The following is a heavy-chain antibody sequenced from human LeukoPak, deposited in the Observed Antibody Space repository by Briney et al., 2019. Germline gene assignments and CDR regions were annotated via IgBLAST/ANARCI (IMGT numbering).Heavy chain of an antibody. CDR1: GGSFHGYY. CDR2: INHSGST. Sequence: SETLSLTCAVYGGSFHGYYWSWIRQPPGKGLEWIGEINHSGSTNYNPSLKSRVTIPVDTSKNQFSLRLSSVTAADTAVYYCAREISPADSSSAFDYWGQGTLVTVSS. D-gene: IGHD6-6*01. CDR3: AREISPADSSSAFDY. J-gene: IGHJ4*02. V-gene: IGHV4-34*01.